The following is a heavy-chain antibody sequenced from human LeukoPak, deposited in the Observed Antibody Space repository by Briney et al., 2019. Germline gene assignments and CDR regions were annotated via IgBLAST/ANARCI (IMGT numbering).Heavy chain of an antibody. Sequence: GGSLRLSCAASGFMFSDYWMTWVRQAPGKGLECVANIKTDGSAKDYPDSVKGRFNVARENAKNSLYLQMNNMRVEDTDIYYCTKDLNHDSSGWGQGTLVTVSS. CDR2: IKTDGSAK. D-gene: IGHD3-22*01. CDR3: TKDLNHDSSG. J-gene: IGHJ4*02. CDR1: GFMFSDYW. V-gene: IGHV3-7*01.